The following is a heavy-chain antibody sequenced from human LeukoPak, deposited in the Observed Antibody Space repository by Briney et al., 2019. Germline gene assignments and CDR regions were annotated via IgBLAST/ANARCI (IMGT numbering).Heavy chain of an antibody. V-gene: IGHV1-8*01. Sequence: ASVKVSCKASGYTFASYDINWVRQATGQGLEWMGWMNPNSGNTGYAQKFQGRVTMTRNTSISTAYMELSSLRSEDTAVYYCARVLVSSSGHYYYYYYMDVWGKGTTVTVSS. CDR1: GYTFASYD. CDR2: MNPNSGNT. D-gene: IGHD6-6*01. CDR3: ARVLVSSSGHYYYYYYMDV. J-gene: IGHJ6*03.